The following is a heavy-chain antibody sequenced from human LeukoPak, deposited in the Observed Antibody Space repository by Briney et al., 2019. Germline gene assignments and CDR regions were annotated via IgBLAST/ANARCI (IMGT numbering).Heavy chain of an antibody. CDR1: GFTFSSYS. CDR2: ISSSSSYI. CDR3: ARDASRGSSGWFTPSAFYYFDY. D-gene: IGHD6-19*01. Sequence: GGSLRLSCAASGFTFSSYSMNWVRQAPGKGLEWVSSISSSSSYIYYADSVKGRFTISRDNAKNSLYLQMNSLRAEDTAVYYCARDASRGSSGWFTPSAFYYFDYWGQGTLVTVSS. V-gene: IGHV3-21*01. J-gene: IGHJ4*02.